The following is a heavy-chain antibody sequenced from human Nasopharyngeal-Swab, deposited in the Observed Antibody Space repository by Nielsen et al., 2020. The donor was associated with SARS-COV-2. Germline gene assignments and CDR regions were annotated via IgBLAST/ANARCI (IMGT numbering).Heavy chain of an antibody. D-gene: IGHD3-3*01. CDR1: GFTFSSYC. CDR3: AREGIFGVVTGMDV. CDR2: IWYDGSNK. V-gene: IGHV3-33*01. Sequence: SLNISCAASGFTFSSYCMHWVRQAPGKGLEWVAVIWYDGSNKYYAESVKGRFTISRDNSKNTLYLQMNSLRAEDTAVYYCAREGIFGVVTGMDVWGKGTTVTVSS. J-gene: IGHJ6*03.